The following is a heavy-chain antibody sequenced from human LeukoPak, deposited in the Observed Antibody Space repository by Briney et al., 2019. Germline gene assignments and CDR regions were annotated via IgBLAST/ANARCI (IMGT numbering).Heavy chain of an antibody. V-gene: IGHV1-18*01. D-gene: IGHD2-21*02. Sequence: ASVKVSCKASGYTFTSYGISWVRQAPGQGLEWMGWISAYNGNTNYAQKLQGRVTMTTDTSTSTAYMELRSLRSDDTAVYYCARGHHVVVATATWASDAFDLWGQGTMVTVSS. CDR2: ISAYNGNT. CDR1: GYTFTSYG. J-gene: IGHJ3*01. CDR3: ARGHHVVVATATWASDAFDL.